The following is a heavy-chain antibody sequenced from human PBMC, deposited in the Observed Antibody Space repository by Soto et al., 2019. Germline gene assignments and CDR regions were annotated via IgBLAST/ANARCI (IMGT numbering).Heavy chain of an antibody. Sequence: QVQLVESGGGVVQPGRSLRLSCAASGFTFTSYGMHWVRQATGKGLVWVAVIWFDGSDKYYADSVKGRFTISRDNSKSTVYLQMDSLRAEDTAVYYCTSAWGYDRALDYWGQGTLVTVSS. V-gene: IGHV3-33*01. CDR2: IWFDGSDK. CDR3: TSAWGYDRALDY. CDR1: GFTFTSYG. D-gene: IGHD5-12*01. J-gene: IGHJ4*02.